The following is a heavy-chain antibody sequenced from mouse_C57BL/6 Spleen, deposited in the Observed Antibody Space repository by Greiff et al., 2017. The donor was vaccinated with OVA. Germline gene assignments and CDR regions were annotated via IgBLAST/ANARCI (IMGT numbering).Heavy chain of an antibody. CDR2: ISSGSSTI. J-gene: IGHJ3*01. CDR3: ARDDYDDWFAY. Sequence: EVQLMESGGGLVKPGGSLKLSCAASGFTFSDYGMHWVRQAPEKGLEWVAYISSGSSTIYYADTVKGRFTISRDNAKNTLFLQMTSLRSEDTAMYYCARDDYDDWFAYWGQGTLVTVSA. V-gene: IGHV5-17*01. CDR1: GFTFSDYG. D-gene: IGHD2-4*01.